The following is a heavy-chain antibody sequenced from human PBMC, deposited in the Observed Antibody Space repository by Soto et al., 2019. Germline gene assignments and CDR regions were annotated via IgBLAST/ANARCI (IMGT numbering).Heavy chain of an antibody. CDR2: IWYDRSNK. J-gene: IGHJ2*01. CDR3: ASSSSSRWYLDL. CDR1: GFTFSSYG. Sequence: QVQLVESGGGVVQPGRTLRLSCAASGFTFSSYGMHWVRQAPGKGLECAAVIWYDRSNKYYADSVKGRFTIARDNSKTTLYLQMNSLRAEDTAVYYCASSSSSRWYLDLWGRGTLVTVSS. V-gene: IGHV3-33*01. D-gene: IGHD6-6*01.